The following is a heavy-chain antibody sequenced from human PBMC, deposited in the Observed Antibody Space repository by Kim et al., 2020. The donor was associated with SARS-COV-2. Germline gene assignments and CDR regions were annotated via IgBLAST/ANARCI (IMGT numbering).Heavy chain of an antibody. Sequence: ASVKVSCKASGYTFTSYDINWVRQATGQGLEWMGWMNPNSGNTGYAQKFQGRVTMTRNTSISTAYMELSSLRSEDTAVYYCARGNNGLIQLWLRGVYYYGMDVWGQGTTVTVSS. J-gene: IGHJ6*02. D-gene: IGHD5-18*01. V-gene: IGHV1-8*01. CDR3: ARGNNGLIQLWLRGVYYYGMDV. CDR2: MNPNSGNT. CDR1: GYTFTSYD.